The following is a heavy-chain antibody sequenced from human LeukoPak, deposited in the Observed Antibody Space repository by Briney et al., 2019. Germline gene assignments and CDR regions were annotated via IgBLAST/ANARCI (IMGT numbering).Heavy chain of an antibody. J-gene: IGHJ4*02. V-gene: IGHV1-2*02. CDR3: ASRPDISNGPPFDY. Sequence: ASVKVSCKASGYAFSGYYIHWVRQAPGQGLQWMGSIISNTGATDYAHRFQDRVTMTSDPSTSTAFMEMSGLRSDDTAVYFCASRPDISNGPPFDYWGRGTLVTVSS. D-gene: IGHD3-3*02. CDR2: IISNTGAT. CDR1: GYAFSGYY.